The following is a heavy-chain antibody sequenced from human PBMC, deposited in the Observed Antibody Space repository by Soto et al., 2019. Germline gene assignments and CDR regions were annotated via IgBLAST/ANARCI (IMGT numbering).Heavy chain of an antibody. V-gene: IGHV3-30*18. CDR2: ISYDGSNK. CDR3: AKDQGKQQLPPGGDFDY. Sequence: QVQLVESGGGVVQPGRSLRLSCAASGFTFSSYGMHWVRQAPGKGLEWVAVISYDGSNKYYADSVKGRFTISRDNSKNAVYLQMNSLRAEDTAVYYCAKDQGKQQLPPGGDFDYWGQGTLVTVSS. J-gene: IGHJ4*02. D-gene: IGHD6-13*01. CDR1: GFTFSSYG.